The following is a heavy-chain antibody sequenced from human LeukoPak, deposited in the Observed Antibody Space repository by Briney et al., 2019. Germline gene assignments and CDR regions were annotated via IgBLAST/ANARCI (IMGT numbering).Heavy chain of an antibody. CDR1: SGSISTSNYY. J-gene: IGHJ4*02. Sequence: PSETLSLTCTVSSGSISTSNYYWGWVRQPPGKALEWIGNIFYSGSTNYNPSLKSRVTISVDTSKNQFSLKLSSVTAADTAVYYCARGDYDSSGLFDYWGQGTLVTVSS. V-gene: IGHV4-61*05. CDR2: IFYSGST. D-gene: IGHD3-22*01. CDR3: ARGDYDSSGLFDY.